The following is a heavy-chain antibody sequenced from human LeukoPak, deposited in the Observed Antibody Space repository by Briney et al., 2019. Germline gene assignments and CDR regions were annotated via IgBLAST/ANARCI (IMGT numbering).Heavy chain of an antibody. CDR1: GGSFSGYY. Sequence: SETLSLTCAVYGGSFSGYYWSWIRQPPGKGLEWIGEINHSGSTNYNPSLKSRVTISVDASKNQFSLKLSSVTAADTAVYYCARLPVRDYDFWSGYDPSYYYYYMDVWGKGTTVTVSS. V-gene: IGHV4-34*01. CDR3: ARLPVRDYDFWSGYDPSYYYYYMDV. D-gene: IGHD3-3*01. J-gene: IGHJ6*03. CDR2: INHSGST.